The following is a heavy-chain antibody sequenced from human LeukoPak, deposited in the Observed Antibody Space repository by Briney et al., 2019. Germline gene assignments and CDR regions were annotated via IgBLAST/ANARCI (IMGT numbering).Heavy chain of an antibody. CDR2: VNHSGST. CDR1: GGSFSGYY. V-gene: IGHV4-34*01. J-gene: IGHJ6*02. CDR3: ARGGPLRFMEWLPHPYYYYYGMDV. D-gene: IGHD3-3*01. Sequence: SETLSLTCAVYGGSFSGYYWSWIRQPPGEGLEWIGEVNHSGSTNYNPSLKSRVTISVDTSKNQFSLKLSSVTAADTAVYYCARGGPLRFMEWLPHPYYYYYGMDVWGQGTTVTVSS.